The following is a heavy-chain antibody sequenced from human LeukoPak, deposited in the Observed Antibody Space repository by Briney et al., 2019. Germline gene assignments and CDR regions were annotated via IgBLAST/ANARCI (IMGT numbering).Heavy chain of an antibody. CDR3: ARTYYYDSSGYYYGHWFDP. D-gene: IGHD3-22*01. CDR2: ISAYNGNT. CDR1: GYTFTNYG. J-gene: IGHJ5*02. Sequence: ASVKVSCRASGYTFTNYGISWVRQAPGQGLEWVGWISAYNGNTNYAQKLQGRVTMTTETSTSTAYMELRSLRSDDTAIYYCARTYYYDSSGYYYGHWFDPWGQGTLVTVSS. V-gene: IGHV1-18*01.